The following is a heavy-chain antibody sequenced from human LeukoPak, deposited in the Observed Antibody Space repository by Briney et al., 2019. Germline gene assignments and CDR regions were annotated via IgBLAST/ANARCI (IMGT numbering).Heavy chain of an antibody. J-gene: IGHJ4*02. D-gene: IGHD4-11*01. V-gene: IGHV4-39*02. CDR2: IYYSGST. CDR3: AGEMTTVTRGDY. Sequence: PSQTLSLTCTVSGGSISSSSYYWGWIRQPPGKGLEWIGSIYYSGSTYYNPSLKSRVTISVDTSKNQFSLKLSSVTAADTAVYYCAGEMTTVTRGDYWGQGTLVTVSS. CDR1: GGSISSSSYY.